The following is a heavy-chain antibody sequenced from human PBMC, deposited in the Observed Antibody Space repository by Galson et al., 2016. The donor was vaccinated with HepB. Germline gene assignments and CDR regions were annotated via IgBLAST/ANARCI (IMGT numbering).Heavy chain of an antibody. CDR3: ASHGPKVRSWWGKWFDP. CDR2: IYHSGTT. D-gene: IGHD6-13*01. J-gene: IGHJ5*02. Sequence: TLSLTCSVSGGSVSSSTYYWGWIRQPPGKGLEWIGSIYHSGTTNYNPSLRSRVTISADTSKNQISLSLTSVTATDTAVYYCASHGPKVRSWWGKWFDPWGQGTLVTVSS. V-gene: IGHV4-39*01. CDR1: GGSVSSSTYY.